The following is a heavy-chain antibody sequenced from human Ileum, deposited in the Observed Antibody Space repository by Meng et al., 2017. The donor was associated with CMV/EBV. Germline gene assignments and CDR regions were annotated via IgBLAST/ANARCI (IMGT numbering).Heavy chain of an antibody. CDR1: GDSISSGDYF. CDR3: VRASITMIDY. J-gene: IGHJ4*02. V-gene: IGHV4-39*07. Sequence: QLLLQESGPGLVTPSETLSLTCTVCGDSISSGDYFWGWIRPPTKGLWWVASITYSGTTYYNPSLKSRVTMSVDTSKNQFSLKLNSVAAADTAVYYCVRASITMIDYWGQGTLVTVSS. CDR2: ITYSGTT. D-gene: IGHD3-22*01.